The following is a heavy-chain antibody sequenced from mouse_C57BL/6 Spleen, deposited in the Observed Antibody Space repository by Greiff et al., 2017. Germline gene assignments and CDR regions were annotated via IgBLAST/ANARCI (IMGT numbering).Heavy chain of an antibody. Sequence: EVHLVESEGGLVQPGSSMKLSCTASGFTFSDYYMAWVRQVPEKGLDWVANINYDGSSTYYLDSLKSRFLISRDNAKNILYLQMSSLKSEDTATYYCARDVARDYYGSSYFDYWGQGTTLTVSS. D-gene: IGHD1-1*01. CDR2: INYDGSST. CDR1: GFTFSDYY. V-gene: IGHV5-16*01. J-gene: IGHJ2*01. CDR3: ARDVARDYYGSSYFDY.